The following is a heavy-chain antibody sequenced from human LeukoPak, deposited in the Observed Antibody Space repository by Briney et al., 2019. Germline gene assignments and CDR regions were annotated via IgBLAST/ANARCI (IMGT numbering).Heavy chain of an antibody. CDR1: GFSFSSYV. V-gene: IGHV3-23*01. J-gene: IGHJ3*02. Sequence: GGSLRLSCAASGFSFSSYVMSWVRQAPGKGLEWVSGMSGSSGSTYYADSVKGRFSISRDNSKNTLYLQMNSLRAEDTAVYYCTKGGFPGRLDAFDIWGQGTMGTVSS. CDR3: TKGGFPGRLDAFDI. D-gene: IGHD1-26*01. CDR2: MSGSSGST.